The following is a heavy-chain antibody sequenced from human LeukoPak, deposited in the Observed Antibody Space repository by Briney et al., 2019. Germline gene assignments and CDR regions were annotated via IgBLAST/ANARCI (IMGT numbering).Heavy chain of an antibody. CDR1: GGSINDYY. V-gene: IGHV4-59*12. CDR2: IYYSGRT. J-gene: IGHJ5*02. CDR3: ARKETVTKGGRFDP. D-gene: IGHD4-17*01. Sequence: SETLSLTCTVSGGSINDYYWSWIRQSPGKGLEWIGYIYYSGRTNYNPSLKSRVTISVATSKNQFSLNLTSVTAADTAVYYCARKETVTKGGRFDPWGQGTLVTVSS.